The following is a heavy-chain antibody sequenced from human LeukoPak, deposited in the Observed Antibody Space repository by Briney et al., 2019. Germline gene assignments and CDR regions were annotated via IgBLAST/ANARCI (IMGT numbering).Heavy chain of an antibody. CDR3: ARPYYDSSGYRFDY. CDR2: LSYDGSDK. Sequence: GGSLRLSCAASGFTFSNYGMHWVRQAPGKGLEWVAVLSYDGSDKYYADSVKGRFTISRDNSKNTLYLQMNSLRAEDTAVCYCARPYYDSSGYRFDYWGQGTLVTVSS. CDR1: GFTFSNYG. V-gene: IGHV3-30-3*01. D-gene: IGHD3-22*01. J-gene: IGHJ4*02.